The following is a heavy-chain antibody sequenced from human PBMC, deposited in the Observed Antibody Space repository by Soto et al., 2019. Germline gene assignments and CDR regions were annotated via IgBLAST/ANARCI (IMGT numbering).Heavy chain of an antibody. CDR3: AKDATQIIAAAGTADY. J-gene: IGHJ4*02. D-gene: IGHD6-13*01. Sequence: GGSLRLSCAASGFTFSSYGMHWVRQAPGKGLEWVAVISYDGSNKYYADSVKGRFTISRDNSKNTLYLQMNSLRAEDTAVYYCAKDATQIIAAAGTADYWGQGTLVTVSS. CDR2: ISYDGSNK. CDR1: GFTFSSYG. V-gene: IGHV3-30*18.